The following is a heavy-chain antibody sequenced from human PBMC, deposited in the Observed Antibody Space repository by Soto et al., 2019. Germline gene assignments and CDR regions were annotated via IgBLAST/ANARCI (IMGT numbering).Heavy chain of an antibody. J-gene: IGHJ6*02. CDR1: GFSFSSYA. CDR2: MTAGGGST. CDR3: AKDSYGSGTDYFYGMDV. V-gene: IGHV3-23*01. Sequence: GGSLRLSCAASGFSFSSYAMSWVHQAPGKGLEWVSSMTAGGGSTYHADSVKGRFTISRDNSKNTLYLQMNSLRAEDTAVYYCAKDSYGSGTDYFYGMDVRGQGTTVTVSS. D-gene: IGHD3-10*01.